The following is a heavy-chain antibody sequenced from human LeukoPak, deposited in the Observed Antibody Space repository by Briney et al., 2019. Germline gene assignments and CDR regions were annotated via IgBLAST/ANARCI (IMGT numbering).Heavy chain of an antibody. CDR2: IFGSGGST. CDR1: RFTFSSYA. Sequence: GGSLRLSCAASRFTFSSYAMYWVRQAPGKGLEWVSGIFGSGGSTYYADSLKGRFTISRDNSKNKEYLQMNSLRAEDTAVYYCAKTTTGYSSGRFPGWPVDYWGQGTLVTVSS. D-gene: IGHD6-19*01. CDR3: AKTTTGYSSGRFPGWPVDY. V-gene: IGHV3-23*01. J-gene: IGHJ4*02.